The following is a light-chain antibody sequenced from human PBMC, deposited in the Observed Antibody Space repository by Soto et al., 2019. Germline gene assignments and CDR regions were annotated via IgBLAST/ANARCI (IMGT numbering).Light chain of an antibody. J-gene: IGLJ2*01. CDR2: EGS. CDR3: CSYAGSSTSVV. CDR1: SSDVGSYNL. Sequence: QSALTQPASVSGSPGQSITISCTGTSSDVGSYNLVSWYQQHPGKAPKLMIYEGSTRPSGVSNRFSGSKSGNTASLTISGLQAEDEADYYCCSYAGSSTSVVFGGGTKLTV. V-gene: IGLV2-23*01.